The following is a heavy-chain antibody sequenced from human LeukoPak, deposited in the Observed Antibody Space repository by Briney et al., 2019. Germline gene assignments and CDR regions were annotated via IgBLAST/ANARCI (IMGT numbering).Heavy chain of an antibody. CDR1: GYSFTSYW. D-gene: IGHD4-23*01. J-gene: IGHJ4*02. CDR2: IYPGDSDT. V-gene: IGHV5-51*01. Sequence: GESLKISCKGSGYSFTSYWIGWVRQMPGKGLEWMGIIYPGDSDTRYSPSFQGQVTISADKSISTAYLQWSSLKASDTATYYCARQAMRNYGGNSGSDYWGQGTLVTVSS. CDR3: ARQAMRNYGGNSGSDY.